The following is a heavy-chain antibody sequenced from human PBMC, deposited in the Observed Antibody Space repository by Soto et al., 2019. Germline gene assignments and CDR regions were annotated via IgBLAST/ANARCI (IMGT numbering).Heavy chain of an antibody. J-gene: IGHJ6*02. D-gene: IGHD5-12*01. V-gene: IGHV1-2*02. CDR1: GYTFTDYY. Sequence: ASVKVSCKASGYTFTDYYIYWLRQAPGHGLEWMGWINPNSGATNYAHNFQGRVTMTRDTSVRAAYMELSRLSSDDTAVYYCAKDQGGYMVSGMDVWGQGTTVTVSS. CDR2: INPNSGAT. CDR3: AKDQGGYMVSGMDV.